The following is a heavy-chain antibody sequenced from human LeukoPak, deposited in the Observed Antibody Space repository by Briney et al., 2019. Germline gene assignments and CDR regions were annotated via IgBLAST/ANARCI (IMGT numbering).Heavy chain of an antibody. Sequence: SQTLSLTCTVSGGSISSGSHYWSWIRQPAGKGLEWIGRIYASGSTSYNPSLKSRVTISVDTSKNQFSLKLSSVTAADTAVYYCARPTTADEGCAFDIWGQGTVVTVSS. J-gene: IGHJ3*02. CDR1: GGSISSGSHY. V-gene: IGHV4-61*02. D-gene: IGHD4-17*01. CDR2: IYASGST. CDR3: ARPTTADEGCAFDI.